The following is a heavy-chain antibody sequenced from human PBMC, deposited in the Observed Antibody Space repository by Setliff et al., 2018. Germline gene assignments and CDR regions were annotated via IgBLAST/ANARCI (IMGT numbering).Heavy chain of an antibody. D-gene: IGHD3-22*01. CDR1: GGSFSAYY. V-gene: IGHV4-34*01. CDR3: ATGDVYDSSAFFSDWFDP. J-gene: IGHJ5*02. Sequence: SETLSLTCTVYGGSFSAYYWSWIRQPPGRGLEWIGEISRGGGTNYNPSLKSRVTISIDTSKNLFSLKLTSVTAADTAVYYCATGDVYDSSAFFSDWFDPWGQGTLVTVSS. CDR2: ISRGGGT.